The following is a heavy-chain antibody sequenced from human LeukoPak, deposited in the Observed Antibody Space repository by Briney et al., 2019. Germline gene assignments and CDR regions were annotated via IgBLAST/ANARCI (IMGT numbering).Heavy chain of an antibody. V-gene: IGHV1-2*02. Sequence: ASVKVSCKASGYTFTGYYMHWVRQAPGQGLEWMGWINPNSGGANYAQKFQGRVTMTRDTSISTAYMELSRLRSDDTAVYYCARAKEQWLVGGYDYWAREPWSPSPQ. D-gene: IGHD6-19*01. CDR3: ARAKEQWLVGGYDY. CDR1: GYTFTGYY. CDR2: INPNSGGA. J-gene: IGHJ4*02.